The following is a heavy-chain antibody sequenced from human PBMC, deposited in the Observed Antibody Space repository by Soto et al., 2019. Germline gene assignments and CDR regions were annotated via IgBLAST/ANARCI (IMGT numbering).Heavy chain of an antibody. Sequence: PSETLSLTCTVSGGSISSYYWSWIRQPPGKGLEWIGYIYYSGSTNYNPSLKSRVTISVDTSKNQFSLKLSSVTAADAAVYYCARAPQWYDFWSGYPPPYYLDVWGKGTTVTVSS. CDR1: GGSISSYY. D-gene: IGHD3-3*01. J-gene: IGHJ6*03. CDR2: IYYSGST. V-gene: IGHV4-59*01. CDR3: ARAPQWYDFWSGYPPPYYLDV.